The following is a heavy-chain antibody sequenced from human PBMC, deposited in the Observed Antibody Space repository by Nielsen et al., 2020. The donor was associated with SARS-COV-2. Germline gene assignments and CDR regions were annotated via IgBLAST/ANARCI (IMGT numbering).Heavy chain of an antibody. V-gene: IGHV3-48*02. D-gene: IGHD1-7*01. CDR2: ISSSSSTI. J-gene: IGHJ5*02. Sequence: GESLKISCAASGFTFSSYSMNWVRQAPGKGLEWVSYISSSSSTIYYADSVKGRFTISRDNAKNSLYLQMNSLRDEDTAVYYCAGDTGYNWNYEGWFDPWGQGTLVTVSS. CDR3: AGDTGYNWNYEGWFDP. CDR1: GFTFSSYS.